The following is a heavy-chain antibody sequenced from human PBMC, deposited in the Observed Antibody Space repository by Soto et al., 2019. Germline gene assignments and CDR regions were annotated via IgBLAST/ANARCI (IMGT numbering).Heavy chain of an antibody. J-gene: IGHJ4*01. D-gene: IGHD2-15*01. V-gene: IGHV3-73*01. Sequence: SLRLSCAASGFTFSDSAIHWVRQASGKGLEWVGRIRSKGNSYATAYAASVKGRLTISRDDSRNTAYLQMNSLQTEDTAVYYCTVRFCSGGTCYADYWGHGTLVTVSS. CDR3: TVRFCSGGTCYADY. CDR1: GFTFSDSA. CDR2: IRSKGNSYAT.